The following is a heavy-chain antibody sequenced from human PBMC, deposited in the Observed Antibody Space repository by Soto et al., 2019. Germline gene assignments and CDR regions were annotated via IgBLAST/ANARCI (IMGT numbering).Heavy chain of an antibody. D-gene: IGHD3-22*01. V-gene: IGHV3-30*18. CDR1: GFTFSSYG. CDR3: AKDGGTMIVVVDIDY. Sequence: AGGSLRLSCAASGFTFSSYGMHWVRQAPGKGLEWVAVISYDGSNKYYADSVKGRFTISRDNSKNTLYMQMNSLRAEDTAVYYCAKDGGTMIVVVDIDYWGQGTLVTVSS. J-gene: IGHJ4*02. CDR2: ISYDGSNK.